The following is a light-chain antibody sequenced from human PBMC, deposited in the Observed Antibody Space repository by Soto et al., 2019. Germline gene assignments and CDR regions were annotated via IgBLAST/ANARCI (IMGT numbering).Light chain of an antibody. CDR1: SSNIGSNN. CDR3: ASWDDSLNGYV. V-gene: IGLV1-44*01. CDR2: ANN. Sequence: QSVLTQPPSASGTPGQRGTISCYGSSSNIGSNNVNWYQQLPGTAPKLLIHANNQRPSGVPDRFSGSKSGTSASLAISWLQSEEADYYCASWDDSLNGYVFGTGTKVTVL. J-gene: IGLJ1*01.